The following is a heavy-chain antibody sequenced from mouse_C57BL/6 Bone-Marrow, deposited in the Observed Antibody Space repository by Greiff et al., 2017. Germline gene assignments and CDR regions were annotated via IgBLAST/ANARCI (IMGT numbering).Heavy chain of an antibody. CDR1: GFTFSNYW. Sequence: EVKLVESGGGLVQPGGSMKLSCVASGFTFSNYWMNWVRQSPEKGLEWVAQIRLKSDNYATHYAESVKGRFTISRDDSKSSVYLQMNNLRAEDTGIYYCTGNDGYYDWYFDVWGTGTTVTVSS. D-gene: IGHD2-3*01. CDR3: TGNDGYYDWYFDV. J-gene: IGHJ1*03. V-gene: IGHV6-3*01. CDR2: IRLKSDNYAT.